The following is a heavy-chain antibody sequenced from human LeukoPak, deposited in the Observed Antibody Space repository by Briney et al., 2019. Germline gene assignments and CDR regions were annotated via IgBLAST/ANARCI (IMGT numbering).Heavy chain of an antibody. Sequence: SETLSLTCTVSGGSVSSGSYYWSWIRQPPGKGLEWIGYIYYSGGTNYNSSLESRVTISVDTSKNQFSLKLSSVTAADTAVYYCARDRSSGDWYWYIDLWGRGTLVTVS. CDR3: ARDRSSGDWYWYIDL. D-gene: IGHD2-21*02. CDR2: IYYSGGT. J-gene: IGHJ2*01. V-gene: IGHV4-61*01. CDR1: GGSVSSGSYY.